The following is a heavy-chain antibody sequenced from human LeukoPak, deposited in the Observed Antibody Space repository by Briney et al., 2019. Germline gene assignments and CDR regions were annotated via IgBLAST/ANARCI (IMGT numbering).Heavy chain of an antibody. Sequence: GGSLRLSCAASGFTFSSYEMNWVRQAPGKGLEWVSYISSSGSTIYYADSVKGRFTVSRDNAKNSLHLQMNSLRAEDTAVYYCAELGITMIGGVWGKGTTVTISS. V-gene: IGHV3-48*03. CDR1: GFTFSSYE. J-gene: IGHJ6*04. CDR3: AELGITMIGGV. D-gene: IGHD3-10*02. CDR2: ISSSGSTI.